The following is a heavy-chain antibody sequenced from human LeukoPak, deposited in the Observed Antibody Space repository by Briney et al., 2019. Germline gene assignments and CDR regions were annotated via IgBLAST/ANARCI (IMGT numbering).Heavy chain of an antibody. CDR2: IKQDGSEK. CDR3: AGERGFDY. CDR1: GFTFSSYG. J-gene: IGHJ4*02. V-gene: IGHV3-7*01. Sequence: GRSLRLSCAASGFTFSSYGMHWVRQAPGKGLEWVANIKQDGSEKYYVDSVKGRFTISRDNAKNSLYLQMNSLRAEDTAVYYCAGERGFDYWGQGALVTVSS.